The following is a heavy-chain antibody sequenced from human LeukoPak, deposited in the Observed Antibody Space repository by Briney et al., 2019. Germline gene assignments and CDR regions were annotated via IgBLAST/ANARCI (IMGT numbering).Heavy chain of an antibody. V-gene: IGHV3-23*01. CDR3: AGFRGYSGYDQEGRFDY. CDR1: GFTFSSYG. J-gene: IGHJ4*02. Sequence: GGSLRLSCAASGFTFSSYGMSWVRQAPGKGLEWVSAISGSGGSTYYADSVKGRFTISRDNSKNTLYLQMNSLRAEDTAVYYCAGFRGYSGYDQEGRFDYRGQGTLVTVSS. CDR2: ISGSGGST. D-gene: IGHD5-12*01.